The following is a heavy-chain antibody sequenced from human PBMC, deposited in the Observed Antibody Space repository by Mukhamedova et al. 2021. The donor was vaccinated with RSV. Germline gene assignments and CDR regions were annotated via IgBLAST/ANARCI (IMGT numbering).Heavy chain of an antibody. J-gene: IGHJ4*02. CDR2: MNPNSGNT. CDR3: VRGSDFGNYAGDY. D-gene: IGHD4-11*01. Sequence: GWMNPNSGNTGYVQKFQGRVTMTRDTSISTAYMELSSLRSEDTAVYYCVRGSDFGNYAGDYWGQGTLVTVSS. V-gene: IGHV1-8*01.